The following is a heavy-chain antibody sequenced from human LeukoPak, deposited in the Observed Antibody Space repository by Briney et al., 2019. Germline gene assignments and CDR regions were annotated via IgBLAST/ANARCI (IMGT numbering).Heavy chain of an antibody. CDR2: IYYIGST. J-gene: IGHJ4*02. CDR1: GGSFIGYY. CDR3: SRDDTYFYDSSGHGFDF. Sequence: SETLSLTCAVYGGSFIGYYWGWVRQPPGKGLEWIGSIYYIGSTHYNPSLKRRVTISVDTSKNQFSLKLRSVTAPDTALYFRSRDDTYFYDSSGHGFDFWGQGTLVTVSS. D-gene: IGHD3-22*01. V-gene: IGHV4-34*01.